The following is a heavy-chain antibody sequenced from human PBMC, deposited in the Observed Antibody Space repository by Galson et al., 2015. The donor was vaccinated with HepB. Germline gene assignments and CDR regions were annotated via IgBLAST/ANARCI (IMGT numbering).Heavy chain of an antibody. J-gene: IGHJ3*02. V-gene: IGHV3-30*02. CDR3: VKTEYGANDAFDI. CDR1: GFTFSGYG. D-gene: IGHD4/OR15-4a*01. CDR2: IRYDGSNE. Sequence: SLRLSCAASGFTFSGYGMHWVRQAPGKGLEWVAFIRYDGSNENYADSVKGRFTISRDNSKNTLYLQMNSLRAEDTAVYYCVKTEYGANDAFDIWGQGTMVTVSS.